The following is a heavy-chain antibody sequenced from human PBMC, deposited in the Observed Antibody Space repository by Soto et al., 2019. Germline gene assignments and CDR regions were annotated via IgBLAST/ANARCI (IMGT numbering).Heavy chain of an antibody. V-gene: IGHV1-69*12. J-gene: IGHJ4*02. Sequence: QVQLVQSGAEVKKPGSSVKVSCKASGGTFSSDSFSWVRQAPGQGLEWMGGIIPMFDTPIYAQKFQDRVTITADESTSTAYTQLSSLRSGDTAVYYCARSGGLDRDFNYWGQGSLVTVSS. CDR2: IIPMFDTP. CDR1: GGTFSSDS. CDR3: ARSGGLDRDFNY. D-gene: IGHD2-15*01.